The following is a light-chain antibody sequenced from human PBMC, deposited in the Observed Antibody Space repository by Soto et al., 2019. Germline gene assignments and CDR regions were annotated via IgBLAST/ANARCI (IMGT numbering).Light chain of an antibody. CDR2: EVS. Sequence: QSVLTQPASVSGSLGQSITISCTGTSSDVGAYNYVSWYQQQPGKAPNLMISEVSNRPSGVSNRFSGSKSGNTASLIISGLQAEDEADYYCCSFTSITTYVFGTGTRSPS. CDR1: SSDVGAYNY. J-gene: IGLJ1*01. V-gene: IGLV2-14*01. CDR3: CSFTSITTYV.